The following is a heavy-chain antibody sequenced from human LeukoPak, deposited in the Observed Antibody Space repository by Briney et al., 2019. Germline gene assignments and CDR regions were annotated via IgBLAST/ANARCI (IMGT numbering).Heavy chain of an antibody. CDR1: GFTFSSYW. V-gene: IGHV3-30*03. D-gene: IGHD3-22*01. J-gene: IGHJ4*02. CDR3: ARDRRSYSDSSGYCDS. CDR2: ISYDGIEK. Sequence: PGGSLRLSCAASGFTFSSYWMSWVRQAPGKGLEWVSVISYDGIEKYYADSVRGRFTISRDNSRNTVYLQMNSLGTEDTAVFYCARDRRSYSDSSGYCDSWGQGTLVTVSS.